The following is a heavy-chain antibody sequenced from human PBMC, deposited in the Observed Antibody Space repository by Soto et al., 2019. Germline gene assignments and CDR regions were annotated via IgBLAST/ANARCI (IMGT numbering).Heavy chain of an antibody. CDR3: ARDEGLGVNYYYYGMDV. D-gene: IGHD3-10*01. CDR2: IGYDGSNK. Sequence: QVQLVESGGVVVQPGRSLRLSCAASGFTFSSYGMHWVRQAPGKGLEWVAVIGYDGSNKYYADSVKGRFTISRDNSKNTLYLQMNSLRAEDTAVYYCARDEGLGVNYYYYGMDVWGQGTTVTVSS. V-gene: IGHV3-33*01. CDR1: GFTFSSYG. J-gene: IGHJ6*02.